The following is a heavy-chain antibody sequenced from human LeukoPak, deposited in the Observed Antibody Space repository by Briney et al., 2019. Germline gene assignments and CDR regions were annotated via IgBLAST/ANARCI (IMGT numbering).Heavy chain of an antibody. CDR2: INHSGST. D-gene: IGHD6-6*01. V-gene: IGHV4-34*01. CDR3: ARGRFRIAARPMYNWFDP. Sequence: SETLSLTCVVHGETFSGYYWSWIRQPPGKGLEWIGEINHSGSTNYNPSLKSRVPMSVDTSKNQFSLKLSSVTAADTAVYYCARGRFRIAARPMYNWFDPWGQGTLVTVSS. CDR1: GETFSGYY. J-gene: IGHJ5*02.